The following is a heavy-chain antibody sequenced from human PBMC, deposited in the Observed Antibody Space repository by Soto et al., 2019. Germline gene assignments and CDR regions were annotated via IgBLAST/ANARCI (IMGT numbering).Heavy chain of an antibody. CDR2: INHSGST. Sequence: PSETLSLTCAVYGWSFSGYYWSWIRQPPGKGLEWIGEINHSGSTNYNPSLKSRVTISVDTSKNQFSLKLSSVTAADTAVYYCARTAGSYYHRPNWFNPWGQGTLVTVSS. CDR3: ARTAGSYYHRPNWFNP. CDR1: GWSFSGYY. J-gene: IGHJ5*02. V-gene: IGHV4-34*01. D-gene: IGHD3-10*01.